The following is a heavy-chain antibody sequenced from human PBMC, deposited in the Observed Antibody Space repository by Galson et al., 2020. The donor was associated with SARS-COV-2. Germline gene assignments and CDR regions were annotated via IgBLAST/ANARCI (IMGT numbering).Heavy chain of an antibody. Sequence: ASVKVSCKASDYTFTSYGISWVRQAPGQGLEWMGWISVYNENTNYAQKLQGRVTMTTDTSTSTAYMELRSLRSDDTAVYYCARVGRDGYYFDYWGQGTLVTVSS. CDR1: DYTFTSYG. D-gene: IGHD3-10*01. V-gene: IGHV1-18*01. CDR3: ARVGRDGYYFDY. CDR2: ISVYNENT. J-gene: IGHJ4*02.